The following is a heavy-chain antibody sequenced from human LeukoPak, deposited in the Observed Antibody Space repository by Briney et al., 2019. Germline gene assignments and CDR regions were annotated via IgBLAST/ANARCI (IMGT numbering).Heavy chain of an antibody. CDR1: GFTFNTFN. V-gene: IGHV3-21*01. D-gene: IGHD3-9*01. CDR3: ARGHYDVLAASYKWTPDY. J-gene: IGHJ4*02. CDR2: ITSGGDYV. Sequence: GGSLRLSCAASGFTFNTFNMNWVRQAPGKGLEWVSSITSGGDYVYYADSVKGRLTTSRDNAKNSLSLQLNSLRVEDTAVYYCARGHYDVLAASYKWTPDYWGQGTLVTVSS.